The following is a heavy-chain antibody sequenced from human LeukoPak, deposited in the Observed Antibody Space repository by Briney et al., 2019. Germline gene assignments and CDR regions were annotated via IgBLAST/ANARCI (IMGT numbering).Heavy chain of an antibody. V-gene: IGHV1-18*01. CDR1: GYTFTIYG. CDR3: ARDLLRYFDQRYYYYYGMDG. Sequence: ASVKVSCKASGYTFTIYGISWVRQAPGQGREGMGSISAYNGNTNYAQKLQGRVTMTTDTSTSTADMELRSLRSDDTAVYYCARDLLRYFDQRYYYYYGMDGWGQGTTVTVS. J-gene: IGHJ6*02. D-gene: IGHD3-9*01. CDR2: ISAYNGNT.